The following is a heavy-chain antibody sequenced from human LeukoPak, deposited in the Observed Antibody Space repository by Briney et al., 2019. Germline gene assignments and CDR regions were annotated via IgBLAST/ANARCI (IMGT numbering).Heavy chain of an antibody. V-gene: IGHV3-23*01. CDR3: AMYSSSWRRLNNWFDP. D-gene: IGHD6-13*01. J-gene: IGHJ5*02. Sequence: GGSLRLSCAASGFTFSSYAMSWVRQAPGKGLEWVSAISGSGGSTYYADSVKGRFTISRDNSKNTLYLQMNSLRAEDTAVYYCAMYSSSWRRLNNWFDPWGQGTLVIVSS. CDR1: GFTFSSYA. CDR2: ISGSGGST.